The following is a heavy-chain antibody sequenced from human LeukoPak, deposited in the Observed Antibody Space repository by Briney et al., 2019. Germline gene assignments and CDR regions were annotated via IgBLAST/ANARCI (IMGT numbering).Heavy chain of an antibody. CDR2: INSDGSTT. CDR1: GFTFNNYW. J-gene: IGHJ4*02. V-gene: IGHV3-74*01. Sequence: GGSPRLSCAASGFTFNNYWMHWVRQAPGKGLVWVSRINSDGSTTTYADSVKGRFTISRDNADNTLYLQMNSLRAEDTAVYYCSRTSRSGAYWRDFDYWGQGTLVTVSS. CDR3: SRTSRSGAYWRDFDY. D-gene: IGHD2-15*01.